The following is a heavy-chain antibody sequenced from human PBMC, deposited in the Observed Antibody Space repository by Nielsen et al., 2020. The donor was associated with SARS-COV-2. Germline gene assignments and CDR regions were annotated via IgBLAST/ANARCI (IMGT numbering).Heavy chain of an antibody. J-gene: IGHJ6*02. CDR1: GGTFSGYA. D-gene: IGHD2-15*01. CDR2: VIPVLGTA. Sequence: SVKVSCKASGGTFSGYAVNWVRQAPGQGLEWMGRVIPVLGTANYAQKFQGRVTITADKSTSTAYMELSSLRSEDTAVYYCAREGCSGGSCPMDVWGQGTTVTVSS. CDR3: AREGCSGGSCPMDV. V-gene: IGHV1-69*04.